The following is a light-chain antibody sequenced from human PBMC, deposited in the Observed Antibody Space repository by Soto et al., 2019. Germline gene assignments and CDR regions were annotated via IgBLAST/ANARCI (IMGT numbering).Light chain of an antibody. CDR2: EVN. J-gene: IGLJ1*01. Sequence: QPALTQPASVSGSPGQSITISCTGTSSNVGSYKLVSWYQQHPGKAPKLMIFEVNKRPSGVSNRFSGSKSGNTASLIISGLKVEDEADYYCCSSGGSPTYVFGTGTKVTVL. CDR1: SSNVGSYKL. V-gene: IGLV2-23*02. CDR3: CSSGGSPTYV.